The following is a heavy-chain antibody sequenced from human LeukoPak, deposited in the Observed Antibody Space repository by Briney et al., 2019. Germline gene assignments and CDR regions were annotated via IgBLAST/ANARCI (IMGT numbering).Heavy chain of an antibody. Sequence: SETLSLTCTVSGYSISSGYYWGWIRPPPGKGLEWMGTIYHSGSTYYNPSLKSRGTISVDTAKNQFSLKLSSVTAADTAVYYCAKTVTVTTSAFDIWGQGTMVTVSS. J-gene: IGHJ3*02. V-gene: IGHV4-38-2*02. CDR1: GYSISSGYY. CDR2: IYHSGST. D-gene: IGHD4-17*01. CDR3: AKTVTVTTSAFDI.